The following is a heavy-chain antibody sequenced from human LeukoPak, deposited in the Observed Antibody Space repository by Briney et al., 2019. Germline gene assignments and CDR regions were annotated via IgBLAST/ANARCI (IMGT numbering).Heavy chain of an antibody. Sequence: SETLSLTCTVSGGSISSYYWSWIRQPPGKGLEWIGYIYYSGSTNYNPSLKSRVTISVDTSKDQFSLKLSSVTAADTAVYYCARVYYGSGSPPYFDYWGQGTLVTVSS. V-gene: IGHV4-59*01. CDR3: ARVYYGSGSPPYFDY. CDR2: IYYSGST. D-gene: IGHD3-10*01. CDR1: GGSISSYY. J-gene: IGHJ4*02.